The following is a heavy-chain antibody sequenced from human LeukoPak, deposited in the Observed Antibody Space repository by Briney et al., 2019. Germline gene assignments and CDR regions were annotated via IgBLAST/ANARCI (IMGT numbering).Heavy chain of an antibody. CDR3: ARHLAEMATITDDAFDI. J-gene: IGHJ3*02. D-gene: IGHD5-24*01. Sequence: SETLSLTCTVSGSSIGTYSWSWIRQPPGKGLEWVGYIYPTGSTPYNPSLKSRVTMSLDTSKNQLSLRLSSVTAADTAVFYCARHLAEMATITDDAFDIWGQGTMVTVSS. CDR1: GSSIGTYS. CDR2: IYPTGST. V-gene: IGHV4-4*09.